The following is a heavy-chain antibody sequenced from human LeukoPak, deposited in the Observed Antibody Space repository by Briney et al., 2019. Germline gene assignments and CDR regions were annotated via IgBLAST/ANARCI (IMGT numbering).Heavy chain of an antibody. V-gene: IGHV1-2*02. CDR2: INPNSGGT. CDR3: AREWGYYDSTGAYHGVSWFDS. J-gene: IGHJ5*01. Sequence: ASVKVSCKASGYTFTSYGISWVRQAPGQGLEWMGWINPNSGGTNYAQKFQGRVTFTRDTSTSTAYLELSSLESDDTAVYYCAREWGYYDSTGAYHGVSWFDSWGQGTLVTVSS. D-gene: IGHD3-22*01. CDR1: GYTFTSYG.